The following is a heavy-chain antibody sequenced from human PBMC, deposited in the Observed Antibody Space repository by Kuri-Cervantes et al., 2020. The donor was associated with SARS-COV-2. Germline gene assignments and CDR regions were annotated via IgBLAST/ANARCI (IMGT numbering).Heavy chain of an antibody. J-gene: IGHJ3*02. CDR3: ARDGHWSIAYAFDI. V-gene: IGHV4-39*07. CDR1: GGSISSSSYY. CDR2: IYYSGST. Sequence: GSLRLSCTVSGGSISSSSYYWGWIRQPPGKGLEWIGSIYYSGSTYYNPSLKSRVTISVDTSKNQFSLKLSSVTAADTAVYYCARDGHWSIAYAFDIWGQGTMVTDSS. D-gene: IGHD6-6*01.